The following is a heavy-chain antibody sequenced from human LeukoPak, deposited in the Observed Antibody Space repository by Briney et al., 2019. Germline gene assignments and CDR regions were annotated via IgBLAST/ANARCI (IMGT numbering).Heavy chain of an antibody. CDR3: ARKFEF. CDR2: IYSSGSI. CDR1: GGSLSSYY. V-gene: IGHV4-4*09. Sequence: SETLSLSCTVFGGSLSSYYWVWVRQPPGKGLEWIGLIYSSGSIKYNPSLKSRLTISLDTSNNQISLKLTSVTAADTAIYYCARKFEFWGQGTLVTVSS. J-gene: IGHJ4*02.